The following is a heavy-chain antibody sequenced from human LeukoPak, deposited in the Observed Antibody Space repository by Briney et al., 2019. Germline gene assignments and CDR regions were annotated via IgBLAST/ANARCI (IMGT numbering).Heavy chain of an antibody. D-gene: IGHD3-22*01. Sequence: SETLSLTCAVYGGSFNGYYWSWIRQPPGKGLEWIGEINHSGSTNYNPSLKSRVTISVDTSENQLSLKLSSVTAADTAVYYCARGPHTGVNYYDSSGYYYWGQGTLVTVSS. CDR3: ARGPHTGVNYYDSSGYYY. J-gene: IGHJ4*02. CDR2: INHSGST. V-gene: IGHV4-34*01. CDR1: GGSFNGYY.